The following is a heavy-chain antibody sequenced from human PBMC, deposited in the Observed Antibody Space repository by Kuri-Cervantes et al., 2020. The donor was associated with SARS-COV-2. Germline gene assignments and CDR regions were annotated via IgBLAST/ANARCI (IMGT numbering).Heavy chain of an antibody. J-gene: IGHJ4*02. V-gene: IGHV1-18*01. Sequence: ASVKVSCKASGYTFTSYAMNWVRQAPGQGLEWMGWISAYNGNTNYAQKVQGRVTMTTDTTTSTAYMELRSLRSDDTAVYYCARDLLIVRERDYWGQGTLVTVSS. CDR1: GYTFTSYA. CDR3: ARDLLIVRERDY. D-gene: IGHD3-22*01. CDR2: ISAYNGNT.